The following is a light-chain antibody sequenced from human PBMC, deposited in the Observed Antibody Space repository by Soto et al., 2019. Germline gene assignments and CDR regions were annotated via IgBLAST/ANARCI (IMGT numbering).Light chain of an antibody. CDR3: AGWDESLSGPV. Sequence: QSVLTQPPSVSGTPGQRVTISCSGSSSNIGTNVVNWYQQFPGTAPKLLIFNNNNRPSGVPDRFSGSKSGSSASLAISGLLSEDDADYYCAGWDESLSGPVFGGGTKVTVL. J-gene: IGLJ3*02. V-gene: IGLV1-44*01. CDR1: SSNIGTNV. CDR2: NNN.